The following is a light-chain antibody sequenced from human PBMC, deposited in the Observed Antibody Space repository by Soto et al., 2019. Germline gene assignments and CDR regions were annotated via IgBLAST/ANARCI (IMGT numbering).Light chain of an antibody. CDR2: DVS. J-gene: IGLJ1*01. CDR1: SSDVGGYNY. CDR3: NSYTSSSTLYV. Sequence: SLLTQPASVSGSPGQSITISCTRTSSDVGGYNYVSWYQQHPGKAPKLMIYDVSNRPSGVSNRFSGSKSGNTASLTISGLQAEDEADYYCNSYTSSSTLYVFGTGTKVTVL. V-gene: IGLV2-14*01.